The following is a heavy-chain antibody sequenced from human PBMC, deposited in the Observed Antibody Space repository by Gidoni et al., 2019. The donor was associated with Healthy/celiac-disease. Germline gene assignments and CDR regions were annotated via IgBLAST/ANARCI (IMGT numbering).Heavy chain of an antibody. J-gene: IGHJ4*02. CDR2: ISYDGSNK. CDR3: ARALSYDFWSPFDY. CDR1: GFPFSNYA. Sequence: QVQLVESGGGVVQPGRSLRLSCAASGFPFSNYAMHWVRQAPGKGLEWVAVISYDGSNKYYADSVKGRFTISRDNSKNTLYLQMNSLRAEDTAVYYCARALSYDFWSPFDYWGQGTLVTVSS. D-gene: IGHD3-3*01. V-gene: IGHV3-30-3*01.